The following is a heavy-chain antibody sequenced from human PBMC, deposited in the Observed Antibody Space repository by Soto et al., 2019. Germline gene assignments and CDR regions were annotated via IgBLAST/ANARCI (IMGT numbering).Heavy chain of an antibody. Sequence: QVQLQESGPGLVKPSQTLSLTCTVYGGSIRSGGYYWSWIRQHPGQGLEWIRYISYSGSTYYNPSLKSRVTISVDTCKNQFCLKRSSVTAADTAVYYGARVPDYWGQGTLVTVSS. CDR1: GGSIRSGGYY. CDR2: ISYSGST. CDR3: ARVPDY. J-gene: IGHJ4*02. V-gene: IGHV4-31*03.